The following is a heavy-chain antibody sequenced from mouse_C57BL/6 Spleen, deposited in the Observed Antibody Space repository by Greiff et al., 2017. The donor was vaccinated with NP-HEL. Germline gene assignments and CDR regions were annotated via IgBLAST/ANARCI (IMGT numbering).Heavy chain of an antibody. V-gene: IGHV1-80*01. D-gene: IGHD1-1*01. J-gene: IGHJ2*01. Sequence: VQLQQSGAELVKPGASVKISCKASGYAFSSYWMNWVKQRPGKGLEWIGQIYPGDGDTNYNGKFKGKATLTADKSSSTAYMQLSSLTSEDSAVYFCARRAFITTTGFDYWGQGTTLTVSS. CDR1: GYAFSSYW. CDR3: ARRAFITTTGFDY. CDR2: IYPGDGDT.